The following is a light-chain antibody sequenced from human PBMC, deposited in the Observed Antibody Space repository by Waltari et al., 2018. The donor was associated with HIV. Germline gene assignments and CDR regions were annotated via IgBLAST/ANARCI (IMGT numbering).Light chain of an antibody. CDR1: RSNIGSHY. CDR2: RNN. V-gene: IGLV1-47*01. CDR3: VAWDDTLSALF. Sequence: QSVLTQPPAASGTPGQRVTISCSGSRSNIGSHYVYWYQQFPGTAPKLLIYRNNYRPSGVPDRISGSKSGTAAYLAISGLRSEDEADYYCVAWDDTLSALFFGGGTKLTVL. J-gene: IGLJ2*01.